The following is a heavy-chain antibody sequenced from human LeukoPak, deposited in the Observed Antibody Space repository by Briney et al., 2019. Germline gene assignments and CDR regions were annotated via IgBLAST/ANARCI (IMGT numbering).Heavy chain of an antibody. V-gene: IGHV3-23*01. CDR2: ISASGDST. J-gene: IGHJ3*01. CDR1: GFTFRGYA. CDR3: ATDHGSTSCYCGASDL. D-gene: IGHD2-2*01. Sequence: PGGSLRLSCAASGFTFRGYAMSWVRQAPGKGPEWVSGISASGDSTYYADSVKGRFTISRDNSKNTLYLQMNSLRAEDTAVYYCATDHGSTSCYCGASDLWGQGTRVIVSS.